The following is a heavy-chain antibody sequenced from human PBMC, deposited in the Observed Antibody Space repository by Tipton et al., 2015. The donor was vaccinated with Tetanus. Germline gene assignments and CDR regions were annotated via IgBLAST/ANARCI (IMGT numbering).Heavy chain of an antibody. J-gene: IGHJ5*01. CDR3: TKGGFGGALNIGFAS. CDR1: GFNFHDFA. D-gene: IGHD3-3*01. CDR2: ISSSSGPI. V-gene: IGHV3-9*01. Sequence: SLRLSCSASGFNFHDFAMHWVRQAPGKGLEWVSGISSSSGPIGFAESVKGRFTISRDHARNSLYLEMNNVRPEDTAFYYCTKGGFGGALNIGFASWGQRTLVPASS.